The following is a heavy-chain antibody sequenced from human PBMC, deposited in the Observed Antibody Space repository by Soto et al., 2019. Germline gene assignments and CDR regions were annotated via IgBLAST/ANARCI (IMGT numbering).Heavy chain of an antibody. CDR2: IGTAGDT. J-gene: IGHJ4*02. D-gene: IGHD6-6*01. Sequence: GGSRRHSYAASGCTFSRYDMHWVRQATGKGLEWVSAIGTAGDTYYPGSVKGRFTISRENAKNSLYLQMNSLRAGDTAVYSCARGRLVHDYSSSSPLDYWGQGTLVTVSS. CDR1: GCTFSRYD. CDR3: ARGRLVHDYSSSSPLDY. V-gene: IGHV3-13*01.